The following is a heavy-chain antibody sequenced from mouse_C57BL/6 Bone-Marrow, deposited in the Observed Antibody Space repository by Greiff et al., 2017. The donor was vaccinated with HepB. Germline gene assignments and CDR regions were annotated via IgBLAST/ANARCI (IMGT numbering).Heavy chain of an antibody. D-gene: IGHD1-1*01. CDR2: INPSNGGT. CDR3: ARSSYYVYFDY. V-gene: IGHV1-53*01. CDR1: GYTFTSYW. J-gene: IGHJ2*01. Sequence: QVQLQQPGAELVRPGTSVKLSCKASGYTFTSYWMHWVKQRPGQGLEWIGNINPSNGGTNYNEKFKSKATLTVDKSSSTAYMQLSSLTSEDSAVYYCARSSYYVYFDYWGQGTTLTVSS.